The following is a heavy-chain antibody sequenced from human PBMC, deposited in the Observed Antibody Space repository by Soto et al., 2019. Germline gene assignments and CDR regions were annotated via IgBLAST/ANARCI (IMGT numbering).Heavy chain of an antibody. Sequence: ASVKVSCKASGYLFTAYSMHWVRLAPGQGLEWMGVVNPSGGSTKYAQNFQGRVTMTRDTSTTTTYMELSSLRSDDTAIYYCAREENCSGGTCYSEYFHRWGQGTLVTVSS. V-gene: IGHV1-46*01. D-gene: IGHD2-15*01. J-gene: IGHJ1*01. CDR2: VNPSGGST. CDR1: GYLFTAYS. CDR3: AREENCSGGTCYSEYFHR.